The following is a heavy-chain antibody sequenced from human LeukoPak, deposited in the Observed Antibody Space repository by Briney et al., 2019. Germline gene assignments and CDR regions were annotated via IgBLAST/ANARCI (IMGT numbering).Heavy chain of an antibody. J-gene: IGHJ4*02. Sequence: GGSLRLSCAASGFTFSSYAMHWVRQAPGKGLEWVAVISYDGSNKYYADSVKGRFTISRDNSKNTLYLQMNSLRAEDTAVYYCAREWFRRYIDYWGQGTLVTVSS. CDR1: GFTFSSYA. CDR3: AREWFRRYIDY. CDR2: ISYDGSNK. D-gene: IGHD1-14*01. V-gene: IGHV3-30*04.